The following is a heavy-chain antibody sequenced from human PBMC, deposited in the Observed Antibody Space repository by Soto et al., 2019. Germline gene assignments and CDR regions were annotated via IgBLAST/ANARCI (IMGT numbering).Heavy chain of an antibody. D-gene: IGHD2-15*01. Sequence: ASVKVSCKASGYTFTSYGISWVRQAPGQGLEWMGWISAYNGNTNYAQKLQGRVTMTTDTSTSTAYMELRSLRSDDTAVYYCARNQYCSGGSCYDWFDPWGQGPLVTVSS. CDR3: ARNQYCSGGSCYDWFDP. CDR1: GYTFTSYG. J-gene: IGHJ5*02. V-gene: IGHV1-18*01. CDR2: ISAYNGNT.